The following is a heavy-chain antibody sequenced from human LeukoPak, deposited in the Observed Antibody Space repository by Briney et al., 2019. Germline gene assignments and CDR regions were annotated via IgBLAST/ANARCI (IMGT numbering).Heavy chain of an antibody. Sequence: SETLSLTCTVSGGSISSSSFYWDWIRQPPGKGLEWIGTIFYSGSTYYNPSLKSRITISVDTSKNQFSLKLSSVTAANTAVYYCARHSRSGYSDYESAFDIWGQGTMVIVSS. CDR1: GGSISSSSFY. J-gene: IGHJ3*02. CDR3: ARHSRSGYSDYESAFDI. D-gene: IGHD5-12*01. CDR2: IFYSGST. V-gene: IGHV4-39*01.